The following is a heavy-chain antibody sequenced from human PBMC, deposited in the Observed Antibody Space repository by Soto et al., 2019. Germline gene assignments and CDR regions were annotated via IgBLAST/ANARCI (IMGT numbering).Heavy chain of an antibody. CDR1: GFTFSSYA. Sequence: WSLRLSCAASGFTFSSYAMSWVRQTPGKGLEWVSVIRGNGGAISYADSVKGRFTISRDNSKNTLYLQMNGLRAEDTAVYYCAKGYGMDVWGQGTTVTV. CDR3: AKGYGMDV. CDR2: IRGNGGAI. J-gene: IGHJ6*02. V-gene: IGHV3-23*01.